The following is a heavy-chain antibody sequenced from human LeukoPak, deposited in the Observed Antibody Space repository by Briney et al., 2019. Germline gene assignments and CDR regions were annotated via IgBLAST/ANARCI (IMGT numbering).Heavy chain of an antibody. CDR2: IYYTGST. V-gene: IGHV4-39*07. D-gene: IGHD6-13*01. CDR3: ASTGIAAADVEYYGMDV. J-gene: IGHJ6*02. Sequence: SETLSLTCTVSGGSISSSSYYWGWIRQPPGKGLEWIGSIYYTGSTNYNPSLKSRVTISVDTSRNQFSLNLNSLTAADTAVYYCASTGIAAADVEYYGMDVWGQGTTVTVSS. CDR1: GGSISSSSYY.